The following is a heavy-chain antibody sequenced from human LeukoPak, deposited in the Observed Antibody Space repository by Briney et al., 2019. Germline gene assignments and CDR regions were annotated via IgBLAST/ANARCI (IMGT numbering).Heavy chain of an antibody. CDR2: FDPEDGET. J-gene: IGHJ4*02. D-gene: IGHD3-22*01. Sequence: ASVKVSCKVSGYTLTELSMHWVRQAPGKGLEWMGGFDPEDGETINAQKFQGRVTMTEDTSTDTAYMELSSLRSEDTAVYYCATDRVHYYDSSGYSRATDYWGQGTLVTVSP. V-gene: IGHV1-24*01. CDR3: ATDRVHYYDSSGYSRATDY. CDR1: GYTLTELS.